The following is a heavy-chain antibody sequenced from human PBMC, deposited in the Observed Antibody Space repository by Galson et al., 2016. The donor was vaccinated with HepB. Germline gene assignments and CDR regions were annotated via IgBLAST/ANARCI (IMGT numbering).Heavy chain of an antibody. CDR3: ARSYGGYAFDI. Sequence: ETLSLTCTVSGGSISPYFWSWIRRPPGKGLEWIAYIYFSGTTNYNPSLKSRVTISLDTSKGQFSLQVTSVTAADSAVYYCARSYGGYAFDIWGQGTMVTVSS. V-gene: IGHV4-59*01. J-gene: IGHJ3*02. D-gene: IGHD4-23*01. CDR2: IYFSGTT. CDR1: GGSISPYF.